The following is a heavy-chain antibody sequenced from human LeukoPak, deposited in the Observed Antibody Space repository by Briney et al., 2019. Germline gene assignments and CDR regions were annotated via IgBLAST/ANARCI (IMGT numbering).Heavy chain of an antibody. V-gene: IGHV3-11*01. CDR2: ISSSGSTI. Sequence: GGSLRLSCAASGFTFSDYYMSWIRQAPGKGLEWVSYISSSGSTIYYADSVKGRFTISRDNAKNSLYLQMNSLRAEDTAVYYCAREGRYYYGSGSYSVGYFDYWGQGTLVTVSS. D-gene: IGHD3-10*01. J-gene: IGHJ4*02. CDR3: AREGRYYYGSGSYSVGYFDY. CDR1: GFTFSDYY.